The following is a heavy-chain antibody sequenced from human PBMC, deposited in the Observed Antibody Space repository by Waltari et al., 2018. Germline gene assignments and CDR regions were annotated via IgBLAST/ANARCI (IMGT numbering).Heavy chain of an antibody. Sequence: QVQLVQSGAEVKKPGASVKVSCKASGYTFTSYAMHCVRQAPGQRLAWMGWINAGNGNTKYSQKFQGRVTITRDTSASTAYMELSSLRSEDTAVYYCARGGTAMGRYYYYGMDVWGQGTTVTVSS. CDR1: GYTFTSYA. CDR3: ARGGTAMGRYYYYGMDV. J-gene: IGHJ6*02. CDR2: INAGNGNT. V-gene: IGHV1-3*01. D-gene: IGHD5-18*01.